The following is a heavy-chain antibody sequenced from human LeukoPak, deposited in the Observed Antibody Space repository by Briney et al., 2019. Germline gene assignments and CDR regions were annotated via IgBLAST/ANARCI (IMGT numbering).Heavy chain of an antibody. Sequence: GRSLRLSCAGSGFTFGGYGMHWFRQTPGKGLEWVAVIAYDGSRAFYAESVKGRFTISRDNSKNTMSVQMDDLRAEDTAVYYCTRYNNDHFDYWGQGTLVTVSS. J-gene: IGHJ4*02. D-gene: IGHD1-14*01. CDR3: TRYNNDHFDY. CDR1: GFTFGGYG. V-gene: IGHV3-33*01. CDR2: IAYDGSRA.